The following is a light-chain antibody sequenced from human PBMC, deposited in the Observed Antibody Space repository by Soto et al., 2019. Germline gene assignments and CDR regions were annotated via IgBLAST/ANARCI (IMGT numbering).Light chain of an antibody. CDR3: SSYTNSISVV. J-gene: IGLJ2*01. CDR1: SSDVGSYNR. Sequence: QSALTQPPSVSGSPGQSVTISCTGTSSDVGSYNRVSWYQQPPGTAPKLMIYEVSNRPSGVPDRFSGSKSGNTASLTISGLKAEDEADYYCSSYTNSISVVFGGGTKLTVL. V-gene: IGLV2-18*02. CDR2: EVS.